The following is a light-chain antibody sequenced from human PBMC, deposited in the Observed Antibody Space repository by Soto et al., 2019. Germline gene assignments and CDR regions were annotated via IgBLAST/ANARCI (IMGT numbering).Light chain of an antibody. CDR2: EGS. Sequence: QSALTQPASVSGSPGQSITISCTGTSSDVGSYNLVSWYQQFPGKAPKLIIYEGSKRPSGVSDRFSGSKSGNTASLAISGLQAGYEADYYCCAFAGSGTWVFGGGTKLTVL. V-gene: IGLV2-23*01. CDR3: CAFAGSGTWV. J-gene: IGLJ3*02. CDR1: SSDVGSYNL.